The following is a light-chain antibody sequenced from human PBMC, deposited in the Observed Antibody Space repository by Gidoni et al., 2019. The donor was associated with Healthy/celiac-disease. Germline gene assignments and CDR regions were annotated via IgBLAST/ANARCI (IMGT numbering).Light chain of an antibody. J-gene: IGKJ4*01. CDR2: AGS. Sequence: IQMTQSPSSLSASVGDRVTITCWASQSISSYVTWYQQKPANAPKRLIYAGSSLPGGVPSSRSSSRGGTDVTLTISSLLHEDFATDYCQQSYSTPLTFGGGTKVEIK. V-gene: IGKV1-39*01. CDR1: QSISSY. CDR3: QQSYSTPLT.